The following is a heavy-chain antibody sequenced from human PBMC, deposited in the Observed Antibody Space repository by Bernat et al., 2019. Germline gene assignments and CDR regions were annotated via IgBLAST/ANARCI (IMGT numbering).Heavy chain of an antibody. CDR1: GASISSVGSY. CDR2: IYYSGST. J-gene: IGHJ4*02. V-gene: IGHV4-31*03. CDR3: ARYSSDWVDY. D-gene: IGHD6-19*01. Sequence: QVQLQESGPGLVKPSQPLSSPCPVSGASISSVGSYWSRILHHPGKGLAWIGYIYYSGSTYYNPSLKSRVTISVDTSKNQFSLKLSSVTAADTAVHYCARYSSDWVDYWGQGTLVTVSS.